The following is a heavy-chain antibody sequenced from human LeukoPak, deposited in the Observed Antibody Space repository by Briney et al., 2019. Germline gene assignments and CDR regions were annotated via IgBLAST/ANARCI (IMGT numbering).Heavy chain of an antibody. CDR3: ARVGVAARPDYYYMDV. Sequence: ASVKVSCMASGYTFTSYAMHWVRQAPGQRLEWMGWINAGNGNTKYSQKFQGRVTITRDTSASTAYMELSSLRSEDTAVYYCARVGVAARPDYYYMDVWGKGTTVTVSS. D-gene: IGHD6-6*01. CDR1: GYTFTSYA. CDR2: INAGNGNT. V-gene: IGHV1-3*01. J-gene: IGHJ6*03.